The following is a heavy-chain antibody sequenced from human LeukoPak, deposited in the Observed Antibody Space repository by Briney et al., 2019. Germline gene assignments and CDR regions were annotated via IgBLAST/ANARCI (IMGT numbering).Heavy chain of an antibody. Sequence: SQTLSLTCDISGDSFSSNNAAWNWIRQSPSRGLEWLVSTYYRSKWYNDYAVSVKSRISINPDTSKNQFSLQLNSVTPEDTAVYYCARSGVGYGNWDYYFYMDVWGKGTTVTVSS. CDR1: GDSFSSNNAA. V-gene: IGHV6-1*01. CDR3: ARSGVGYGNWDYYFYMDV. CDR2: TYYRSKWYN. D-gene: IGHD2-8*01. J-gene: IGHJ6*03.